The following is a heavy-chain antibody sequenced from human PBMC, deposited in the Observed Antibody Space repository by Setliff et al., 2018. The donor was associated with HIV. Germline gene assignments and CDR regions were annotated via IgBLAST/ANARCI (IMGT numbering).Heavy chain of an antibody. CDR3: ASRIYYYDESRVLREEGFVP. V-gene: IGHV4-4*02. CDR2: IYHSGSA. J-gene: IGHJ5*02. D-gene: IGHD3-22*01. CDR1: GGSISSSNW. Sequence: KPSETLSLTCAVSGGSISSSNWWSWVRQPPGKGLEWIGEIYHSGSANYNPSLESRLTISIDTSKNQFSLKLTSVTAADTAMYYCASRIYYYDESRVLREEGFVPWGQGTLVTVSS.